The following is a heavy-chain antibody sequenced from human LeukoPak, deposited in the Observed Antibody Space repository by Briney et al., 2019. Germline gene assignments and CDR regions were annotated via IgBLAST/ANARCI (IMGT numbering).Heavy chain of an antibody. J-gene: IGHJ4*02. V-gene: IGHV1-3*01. D-gene: IGHD3-3*01. CDR1: GYTFTSYA. Sequence: PVASVTVSCKASGYTFTSYAMHWVRQAPGQRREGLGWINAGNGNTKYSQKFQGRVTITRDTSASTAYMELSSLRSEDTAVYYCATTQKVVTIFGVVMGSHDYWGQGTLVTVSS. CDR3: ATTQKVVTIFGVVMGSHDY. CDR2: INAGNGNT.